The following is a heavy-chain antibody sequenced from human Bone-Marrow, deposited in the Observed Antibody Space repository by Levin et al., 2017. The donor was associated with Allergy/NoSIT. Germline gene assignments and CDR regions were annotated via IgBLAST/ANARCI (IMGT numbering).Heavy chain of an antibody. CDR3: AKEGIRSRPLKWLSHWFLDL. CDR2: MSETGPYI. CDR1: GFTFSRYS. D-gene: IGHD3-3*01. Sequence: GGSLRLSCEASGFTFSRYSMNWLRQAPGQGLEWVSSMSETGPYIFYADSVRGRFSMSRDNAKNSLYLQMNSLRPEDTALYYCAKEGIRSRPLKWLSHWFLDLWGRGTLVTVSS. V-gene: IGHV3-21*06. J-gene: IGHJ2*01.